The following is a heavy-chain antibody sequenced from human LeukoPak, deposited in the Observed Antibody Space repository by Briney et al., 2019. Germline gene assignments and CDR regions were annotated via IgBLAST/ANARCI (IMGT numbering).Heavy chain of an antibody. D-gene: IGHD2-15*01. CDR3: ARLPGRHGVDV. CDR1: GGSISNNF. CDR2: ISHSGNS. Sequence: SETLSLTCTGSGGSISNNFWTWIRQPPGKGLEWIGFISHSGNSNYNPSLKSRVTISVDTSKNQFSLKLSSVTAADTAVYYCARLPGRHGVDVWGQGTTVTVSS. V-gene: IGHV4-59*08. J-gene: IGHJ6*02.